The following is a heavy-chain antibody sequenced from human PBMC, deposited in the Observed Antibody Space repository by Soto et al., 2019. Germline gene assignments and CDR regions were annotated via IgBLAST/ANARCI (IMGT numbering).Heavy chain of an antibody. CDR1: GFTFSSYV. CDR3: ARDSEKIAAAGIDYYYGMDV. D-gene: IGHD6-13*01. CDR2: ISSSGSTI. V-gene: IGHV3-48*03. J-gene: IGHJ6*02. Sequence: GGSLRLSCAASGFTFSSYVMNWVRQAPGKGLEWVSYISSSGSTIYYADSVKGRFTISRDNAKNSLYLQMNSLRAEDTAVYYCARDSEKIAAAGIDYYYGMDVWGQGTTVTVSS.